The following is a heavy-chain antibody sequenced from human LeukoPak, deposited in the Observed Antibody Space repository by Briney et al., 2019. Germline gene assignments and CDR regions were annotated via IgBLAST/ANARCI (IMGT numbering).Heavy chain of an antibody. CDR2: ISAYNGNT. J-gene: IGHJ5*02. D-gene: IGHD1-1*01. V-gene: IGHV1-18*01. CDR1: RGTFSSYA. Sequence: ASVKVSCKASRGTFSSYAISWVRQAPGQGLEWMGWISAYNGNTNYAQKLQGRVTMTTDTSTSTAYMELRSLRSDDTAVYYCARDGPPKYWNDVGWVWFDPWGQGTLVTVSS. CDR3: ARDGPPKYWNDVGWVWFDP.